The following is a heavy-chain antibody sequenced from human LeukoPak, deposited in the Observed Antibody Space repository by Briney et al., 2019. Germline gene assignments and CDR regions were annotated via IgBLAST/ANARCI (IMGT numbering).Heavy chain of an antibody. CDR2: IYYSGST. CDR3: ASTAIVVVPAASRRKDAFDI. Sequence: SETLSLTCTVSGGSISSGGYYWSWIRQHPGKGLEWIGYIYYSGSTYYNPSLKSRVTISVDTSKNQLSLKLSSVTAADTAVYYCASTAIVVVPAASRRKDAFDIWGQGTMVTVSS. V-gene: IGHV4-31*03. D-gene: IGHD2-2*01. J-gene: IGHJ3*02. CDR1: GGSISSGGYY.